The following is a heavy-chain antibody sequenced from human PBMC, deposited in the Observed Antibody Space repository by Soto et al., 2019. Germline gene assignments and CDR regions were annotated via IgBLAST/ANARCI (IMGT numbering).Heavy chain of an antibody. CDR1: GASISSSSYY. V-gene: IGHV4-61*05. CDR3: ARQGGADDFWSGSSYYFDY. CDR2: IYYSGST. D-gene: IGHD3-3*01. Sequence: SETLSLTCTVSGASISSSSYYWGWIRQPPGKGLEWVGYIYYSGSTNYNPSLKSRVTISVDTSKNQFSLKLSSVTAADTAVYYCARQGGADDFWSGSSYYFDYWGQGTLVTVSS. J-gene: IGHJ4*02.